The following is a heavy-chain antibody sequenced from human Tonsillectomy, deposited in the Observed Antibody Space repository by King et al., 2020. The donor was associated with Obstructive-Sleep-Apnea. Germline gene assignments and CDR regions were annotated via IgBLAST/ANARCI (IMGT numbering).Heavy chain of an antibody. CDR1: GYSISSGYY. D-gene: IGHD1-26*01. J-gene: IGHJ3*02. CDR2: IYHSGST. CDR3: ARGWRELYAFDI. V-gene: IGHV4-38-2*02. Sequence: VQLQESGPGLVKPSETLSLTCTVSGYSISSGYYWGWIRQPPGKGLEWIGSIYHSGSTYYYPSLKSRVTISVDTSKNQFSLKLISVTAADTAVYYCARGWRELYAFDIWGQGTMVTVSS.